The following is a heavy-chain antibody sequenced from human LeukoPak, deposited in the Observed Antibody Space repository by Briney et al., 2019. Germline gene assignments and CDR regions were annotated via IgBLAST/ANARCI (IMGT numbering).Heavy chain of an antibody. Sequence: QPGGSLRLSCAASGFIFSTYAMHWVRQAPGKGLEWVTLISYDGSNKFYADSVKGRFTSSRDNSKNILYLQMNSLSAEDTAVYYCARESYYYDSSGYYYQGSISAGFDYWGQGTLVTVSS. CDR3: ARESYYYDSSGYYYQGSISAGFDY. V-gene: IGHV3-30*04. J-gene: IGHJ4*02. CDR1: GFIFSTYA. D-gene: IGHD3-22*01. CDR2: ISYDGSNK.